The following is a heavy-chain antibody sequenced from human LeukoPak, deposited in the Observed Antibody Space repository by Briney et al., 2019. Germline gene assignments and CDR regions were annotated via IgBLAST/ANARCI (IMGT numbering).Heavy chain of an antibody. D-gene: IGHD5-18*01. CDR3: AKPASDTAMVGTDY. Sequence: GGSLRLSCAASGFTFSSYGMHWVRQAPGKGLEWVAFIRYDGSNKYYADSVKGRFTISRDNSKNTLYLQMNSLRAEDTAVYYCAKPASDTAMVGTDYWGQGTLVTVSS. CDR1: GFTFSSYG. V-gene: IGHV3-30*02. J-gene: IGHJ4*02. CDR2: IRYDGSNK.